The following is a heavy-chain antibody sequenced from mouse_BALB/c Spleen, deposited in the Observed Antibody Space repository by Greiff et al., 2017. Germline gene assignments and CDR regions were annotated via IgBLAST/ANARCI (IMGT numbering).Heavy chain of an antibody. CDR1: GFTFTDYY. Sequence: EVKLMESGGGLVQPGGSLRLSCATSGFTFTDYYMSWVRQPPGKALEWLGFIRNKANGYTTEYSASVKGRFTISRDNSQSILYLQMNTLRAEDSATYYCARGYVLAMDYWGQGTSVTVSS. CDR2: IRNKANGYTT. J-gene: IGHJ4*01. V-gene: IGHV7-3*02. CDR3: ARGYVLAMDY. D-gene: IGHD2-2*01.